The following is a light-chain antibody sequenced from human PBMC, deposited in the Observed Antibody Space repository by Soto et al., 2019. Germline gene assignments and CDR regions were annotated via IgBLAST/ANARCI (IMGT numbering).Light chain of an antibody. CDR2: EVS. Sequence: QSVLTQPASVSGSPGQSITISCTGTSSDVGAYNYVSWYQQHPGKAPKLMIHEVSKRPSGVSNRFSGSKSGNTASLTISGLQAEDEADYYCSSYTGSSTPYVFGTGTKVTVL. V-gene: IGLV2-14*01. CDR3: SSYTGSSTPYV. J-gene: IGLJ1*01. CDR1: SSDVGAYNY.